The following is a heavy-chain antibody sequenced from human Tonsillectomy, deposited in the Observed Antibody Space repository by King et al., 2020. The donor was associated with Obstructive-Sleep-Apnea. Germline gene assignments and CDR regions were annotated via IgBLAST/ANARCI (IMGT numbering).Heavy chain of an antibody. CDR1: GFSLRSSGVG. Sequence: TLKESGPTLVKPTQTLTLTCTFSGFSLRSSGVGVGWIRQPPGKALDWLALIYWDDEKRYSPSLKSRLTITKDTSKNQVVLTMTNMDPVDTATCYCAHRRPLTYYFDYWGQGALVTVSS. CDR2: IYWDDEK. J-gene: IGHJ4*02. V-gene: IGHV2-5*02. CDR3: AHRRPLTYYFDY.